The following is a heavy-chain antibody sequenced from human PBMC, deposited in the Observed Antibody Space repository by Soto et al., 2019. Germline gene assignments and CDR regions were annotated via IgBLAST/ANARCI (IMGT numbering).Heavy chain of an antibody. Sequence: GGSLSLSCAASGFTFSRYAMSWVRQAPDKGLEWVSAITASGDGAYYVDSVKGRFTISRDNFKNTLYLQMDSLRAEDTAVYYCASPFPDCSSTSCYGLEYYFDYWGQGTLVTVSS. V-gene: IGHV3-23*01. J-gene: IGHJ4*02. CDR3: ASPFPDCSSTSCYGLEYYFDY. D-gene: IGHD2-2*01. CDR1: GFTFSRYA. CDR2: ITASGDGA.